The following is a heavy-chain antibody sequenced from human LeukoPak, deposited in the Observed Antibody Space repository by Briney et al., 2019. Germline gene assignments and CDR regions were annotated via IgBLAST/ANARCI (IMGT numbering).Heavy chain of an antibody. Sequence: SVKVSCKASGGTFSSYSINWVRQVPGQGLEWMGGIIPIFGTVKYAHKFQGRVTITADESTSTAYMELSSLRSEDTAVYYCARRVNLRGEDDYWGQGTLVTVSS. V-gene: IGHV1-69*13. D-gene: IGHD3-16*01. J-gene: IGHJ4*02. CDR2: IIPIFGTV. CDR1: GGTFSSYS. CDR3: ARRVNLRGEDDY.